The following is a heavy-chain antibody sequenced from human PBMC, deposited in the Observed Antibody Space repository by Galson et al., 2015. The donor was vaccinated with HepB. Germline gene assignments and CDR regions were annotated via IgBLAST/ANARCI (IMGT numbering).Heavy chain of an antibody. D-gene: IGHD5-12*01. CDR3: ARDFLSGYEIDY. CDR1: AFTFSNYG. V-gene: IGHV3-33*01. J-gene: IGHJ4*02. CDR2: IWFDGGNE. Sequence: LRLSCAASAFTFSNYGMHWVRQAPGRGLEWEAFIWFDGGNEQYGDSVKGRFTIFRDNSKNILYLQMSSLRADDTAVYYCARDFLSGYEIDYWGQGTLVTVSS.